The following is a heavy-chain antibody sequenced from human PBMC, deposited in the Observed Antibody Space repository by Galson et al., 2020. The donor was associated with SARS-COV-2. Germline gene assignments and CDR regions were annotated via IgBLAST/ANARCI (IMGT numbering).Heavy chain of an antibody. V-gene: IGHV3-33*06. CDR2: IWIDGRNK. CDR1: GFTFSTYG. CDR3: AKDIAGRGGYYCHGVDV. Sequence: GGSLRLSCAASGFTFSTYGMHWVRQAPGKGLEWVAVIWIDGRNKFYADSVKGRFAISKDNSKNTLYLQMSSLRAEDTAVYYCAKDIAGRGGYYCHGVDVGGPGTTVTCS. J-gene: IGHJ6*02. D-gene: IGHD2-21*01.